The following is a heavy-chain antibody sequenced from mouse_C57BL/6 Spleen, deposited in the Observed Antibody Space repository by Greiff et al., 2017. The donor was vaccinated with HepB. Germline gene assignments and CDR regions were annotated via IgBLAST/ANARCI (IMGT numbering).Heavy chain of an antibody. Sequence: EVQGVESGGGLVQPGGSLSLSCAASGFTFTDYYMSWVRQPPGKALEWLGFIRNKANGYTTEYSASVKGRFTISRDNSQSILYLQMNALRAEDSATYYCARYYDYDGGNAMDYWGQGTSVTVSS. V-gene: IGHV7-3*01. CDR2: IRNKANGYTT. CDR1: GFTFTDYY. J-gene: IGHJ4*01. CDR3: ARYYDYDGGNAMDY. D-gene: IGHD2-4*01.